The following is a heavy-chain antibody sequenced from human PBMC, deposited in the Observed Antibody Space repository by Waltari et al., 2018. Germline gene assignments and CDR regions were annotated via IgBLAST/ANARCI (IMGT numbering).Heavy chain of an antibody. CDR3: AKDTYYYDSSGYYYNY. V-gene: IGHV3-23*04. D-gene: IGHD3-22*01. CDR2: ISGSGGST. CDR1: GFTFSSYA. Sequence: ELQLVESGGGLVQPGGSLSLSCAASGFTFSSYAMSWVRQAPGKGLEWVPAISGSGGSTYYADSVKGRFTISRDNSKNTLYLQMNSLRAEDTAVYYCAKDTYYYDSSGYYYNYWGQGTLVTVSS. J-gene: IGHJ4*02.